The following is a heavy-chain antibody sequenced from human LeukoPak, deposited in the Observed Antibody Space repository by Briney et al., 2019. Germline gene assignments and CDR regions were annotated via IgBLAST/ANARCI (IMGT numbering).Heavy chain of an antibody. D-gene: IGHD1-1*01. Sequence: ASVTVSCKASGGTFSIYAISWVRQAPGQGLEWMGGIIPIFGTANYAQKFQGRVTITTDESTSTAYMELSSLRSEDTAVYYCASGRYRWYFDYWGQGTLVTVSS. V-gene: IGHV1-69*05. CDR1: GGTFSIYA. CDR2: IIPIFGTA. CDR3: ASGRYRWYFDY. J-gene: IGHJ4*02.